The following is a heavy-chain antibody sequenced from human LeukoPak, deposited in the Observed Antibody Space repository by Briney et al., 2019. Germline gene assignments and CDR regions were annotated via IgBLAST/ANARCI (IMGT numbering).Heavy chain of an antibody. CDR3: AKRTLENAFDI. Sequence: GGSLRLSCAASGFTFSSYAMSWVRQAPGKGLEWVSAISGSGAGTYYADSVKGRFTISRDNSKSTLYLQMNSLRAEDTAVYYCAKRTLENAFDIWGQGTMVTVSS. CDR1: GFTFSSYA. J-gene: IGHJ3*02. D-gene: IGHD3-3*01. V-gene: IGHV3-23*01. CDR2: ISGSGAGT.